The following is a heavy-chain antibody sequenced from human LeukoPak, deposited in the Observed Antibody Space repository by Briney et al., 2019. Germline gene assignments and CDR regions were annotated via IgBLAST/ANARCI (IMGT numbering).Heavy chain of an antibody. CDR2: IRYDGSNE. CDR1: GFTFSSYG. Sequence: PGGSLRLSCAASGFTFSSYGMHWVRQAPGKGLEWVASIRYDGSNEYYADSVKGRFTISRDNSKNTLYLQMNSLRAEDTAVYYCARRADYSNYFDYWGQGTLVTVSS. CDR3: ARRADYSNYFDY. V-gene: IGHV3-30*02. J-gene: IGHJ4*02. D-gene: IGHD4-11*01.